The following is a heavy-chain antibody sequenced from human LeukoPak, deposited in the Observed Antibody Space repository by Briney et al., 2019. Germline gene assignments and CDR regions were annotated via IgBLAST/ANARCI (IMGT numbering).Heavy chain of an antibody. CDR1: GFTFSSYS. V-gene: IGHV3-48*01. CDR2: ISSSSSST. CDR3: ARDAASGNNWFDP. J-gene: IGHJ5*02. D-gene: IGHD3-3*01. Sequence: GGSLRLSCAASGFTFSSYSMNWVRQAPGKGLEWVSYISSSSSSTYYADSVKGRFTISRDNTKKSLYLLMDSLRAEDTAVYYCARDAASGNNWFDPWGQGTLVAVSS.